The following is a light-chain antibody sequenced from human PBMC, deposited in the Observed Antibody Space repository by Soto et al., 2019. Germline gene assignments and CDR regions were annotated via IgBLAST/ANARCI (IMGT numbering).Light chain of an antibody. CDR1: SSDVGAYDY. V-gene: IGLV2-14*03. J-gene: IGLJ1*01. CDR3: SSYTSSSTRV. Sequence: QSAVSQPASVSGSPGQSITISYTGTSSDVGAYDYVSWYQQHPDKAPKLMIYEVSHRPSGVSNRFYGSKSVNTATLTISGLQAEDEADYYCSSYTSSSTRVFGTGTKVTVL. CDR2: EVS.